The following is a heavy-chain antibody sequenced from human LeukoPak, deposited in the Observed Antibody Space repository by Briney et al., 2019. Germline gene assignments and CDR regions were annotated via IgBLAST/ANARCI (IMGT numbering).Heavy chain of an antibody. Sequence: SETLSLTCTVSGGSISSGDYYWSWIRQPPGEGLEWIGYIYYSGSTYYNPSLKSRVTISVDTSKNQFSLKLSSVTAADTAVYYCARVRVAVAGVFDYWGQGTLVTVSS. CDR2: IYYSGST. V-gene: IGHV4-30-4*01. CDR1: GGSISSGDYY. CDR3: ARVRVAVAGVFDY. D-gene: IGHD6-19*01. J-gene: IGHJ4*02.